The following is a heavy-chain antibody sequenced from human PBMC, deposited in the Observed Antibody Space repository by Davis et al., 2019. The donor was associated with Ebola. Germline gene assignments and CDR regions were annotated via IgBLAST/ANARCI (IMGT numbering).Heavy chain of an antibody. D-gene: IGHD6-19*01. CDR3: AKDKSRVAGTSLAD. J-gene: IGHJ4*02. CDR2: ISWNSGSI. V-gene: IGHV3-9*01. CDR1: GFTFDYYA. Sequence: GESLNISCAAFGFTFDYYAMHLVRPAPGKGLGWVSGISWNSGSIGYVDSVKGRFTISRDNAKNSLYLQMNCLRAEDTALYYCAKDKSRVAGTSLADWGQGALVTVSS.